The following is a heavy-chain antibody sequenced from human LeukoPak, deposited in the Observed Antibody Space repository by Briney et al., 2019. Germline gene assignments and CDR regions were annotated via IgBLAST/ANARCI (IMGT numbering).Heavy chain of an antibody. Sequence: SETLSLTCTVSGGSISSYYWSWIRQPAGRGLEWIGRIYTSGSTNYNPSLKSRVTMSVDTSKNQFSLKLSSVTAADTAVYYCARDLAAAGTNAFDIWGQGTMVTVSS. D-gene: IGHD6-13*01. J-gene: IGHJ3*02. CDR2: IYTSGST. CDR3: ARDLAAAGTNAFDI. V-gene: IGHV4-4*07. CDR1: GGSISSYY.